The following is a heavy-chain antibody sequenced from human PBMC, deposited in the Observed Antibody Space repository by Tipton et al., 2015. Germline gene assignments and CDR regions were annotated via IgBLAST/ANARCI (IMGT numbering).Heavy chain of an antibody. CDR2: IDSFGNEI. Sequence: GSLRLSCVASGFTFRNYWMHWVRQAPGKGLMWVSRIDSFGNEIQYADSVKGRFTISRDNAKNTVYLQMNSLRAEDTAVYYCARAGGYTYPHRYWYGMDVWGQGTTVTVSS. J-gene: IGHJ6*02. CDR1: GFTFRNYW. D-gene: IGHD5-18*01. CDR3: ARAGGYTYPHRYWYGMDV. V-gene: IGHV3-74*01.